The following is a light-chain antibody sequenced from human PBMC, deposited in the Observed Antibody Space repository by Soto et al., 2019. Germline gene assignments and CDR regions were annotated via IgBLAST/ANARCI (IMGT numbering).Light chain of an antibody. J-gene: IGKJ4*01. CDR3: QQYNNWPLT. CDR1: QSVSSN. V-gene: IGKV3-15*01. CDR2: GAS. Sequence: EIVMTQVPATLSVSPGERATLSCRASQSVSSNLAWYQQKPGQAPRLLIYGASTRATGIPARFSGSESGTEFTLTISSLQSEDFAVYYCQQYNNWPLTFGGGTKVEIK.